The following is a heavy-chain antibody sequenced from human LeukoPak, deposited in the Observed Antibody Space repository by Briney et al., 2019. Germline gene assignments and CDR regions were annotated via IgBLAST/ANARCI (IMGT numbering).Heavy chain of an antibody. V-gene: IGHV3-23*01. Sequence: GGSLRLSCAASGFTFSDYYMSWIRQAPGKGLEWVSAISGSGGSTYYADSVKGRFTISRDNSKNTLYLQMNSLRAEDTAVYYCAKDLGTGTTLWFDPWGQGTLVTVSS. J-gene: IGHJ5*02. CDR3: AKDLGTGTTLWFDP. CDR2: ISGSGGST. D-gene: IGHD1-1*01. CDR1: GFTFSDYY.